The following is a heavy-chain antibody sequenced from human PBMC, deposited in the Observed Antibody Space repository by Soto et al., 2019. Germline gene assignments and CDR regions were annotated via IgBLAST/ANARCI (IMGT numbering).Heavy chain of an antibody. CDR1: GGSISRYY. D-gene: IGHD2-2*02. CDR2: IYYSGRN. J-gene: IGHJ5*02. CDR3: ARGYCSSTSCYIWDNWFDP. V-gene: IGHV4-59*01. Sequence: QVQLQESGPGLVKPSETLSLTCTVSGGSISRYYWSWIRQPPGKGLEWIGYIYYSGRNNYNPSLKSRVTISVDTSKNQFSLKLSSVTAADTAVYYCARGYCSSTSCYIWDNWFDPWGQGPLVTVS.